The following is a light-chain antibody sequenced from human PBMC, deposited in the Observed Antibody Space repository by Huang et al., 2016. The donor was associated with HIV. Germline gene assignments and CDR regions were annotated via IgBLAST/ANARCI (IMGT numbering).Light chain of an antibody. CDR1: QSISSY. Sequence: DIQLTQSPSSLSASVGDRVTITCRARQSISSYLNWYQQKPGKAPNLLIYAASRLQSGVPSRCSGSGSGTDFTLTISSLQPEDFATYYCQQSYSTPLGFGGGTKVEIK. CDR3: QQSYSTPLG. V-gene: IGKV1-39*01. CDR2: AAS. J-gene: IGKJ4*01.